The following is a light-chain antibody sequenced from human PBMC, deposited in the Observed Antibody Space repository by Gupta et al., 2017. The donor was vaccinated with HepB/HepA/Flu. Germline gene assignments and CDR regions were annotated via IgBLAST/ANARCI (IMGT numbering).Light chain of an antibody. V-gene: IGLV1-47*01. CDR3: ATWDDSLSSLL. J-gene: IGLJ2*01. CDR2: DNN. CDR1: SSNIGGNY. Sequence: QSVLTQPPSASGPHRQRVTISCSGSSSNIGGNYVYWYQQLPGLAPKVLIYDNNQRPSGVPDRFSGSKSGTSASLAISGLRSEDEADYYCATWDDSLSSLLFGGGTKLTVL.